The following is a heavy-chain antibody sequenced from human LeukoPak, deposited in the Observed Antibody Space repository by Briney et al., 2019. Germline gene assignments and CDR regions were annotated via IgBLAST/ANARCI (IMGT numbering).Heavy chain of an antibody. J-gene: IGHJ3*02. CDR1: GGPISSYY. Sequence: SETLSLTCTVSGGPISSYYWSWLRQPPGKGLEWIEYIYYSGSTNYNPSLKSRVTISVDTSKSQFSLKLSSVTAADTAVYYCARDGYSGSYPLAFDIWGQGRMVTVSS. CDR2: IYYSGST. D-gene: IGHD1-26*01. V-gene: IGHV4-59*01. CDR3: ARDGYSGSYPLAFDI.